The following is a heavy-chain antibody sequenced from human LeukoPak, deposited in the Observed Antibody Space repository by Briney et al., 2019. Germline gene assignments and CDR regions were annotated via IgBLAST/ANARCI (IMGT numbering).Heavy chain of an antibody. J-gene: IGHJ4*02. Sequence: PGGSLRLSCAASGFTFSSYSMNWVRQAPGKGLEWVSSISSSSGYIYYADSVKGRFTISRDNAKNSLYLQMNSLRAEDTAVYYCARVGLEVSAAIGGVDYWGQGTLVTVSS. CDR1: GFTFSSYS. CDR2: ISSSSGYI. V-gene: IGHV3-21*01. D-gene: IGHD2-2*02. CDR3: ARVGLEVSAAIGGVDY.